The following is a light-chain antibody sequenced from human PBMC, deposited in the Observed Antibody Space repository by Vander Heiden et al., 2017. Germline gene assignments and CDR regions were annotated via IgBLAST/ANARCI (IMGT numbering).Light chain of an antibody. V-gene: IGKV4-1*01. Sequence: DIVLTQSPDSLAVSLGERATINCTSSQSVLYSSNNKNYLAWYQQKPGQPPRLLISWASTRESGVPDRFSGSGSGTDFSLTISSLQAEDVAVYYCQQYYSTPLSTFGQETKVEIK. CDR2: WAS. CDR3: QQYYSTPLST. J-gene: IGKJ1*01. CDR1: QSVLYSSNNKNY.